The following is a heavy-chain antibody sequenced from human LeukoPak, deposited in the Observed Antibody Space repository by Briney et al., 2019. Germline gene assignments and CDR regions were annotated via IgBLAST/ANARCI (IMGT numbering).Heavy chain of an antibody. CDR3: ARDGEWELLRTPLNFDY. J-gene: IGHJ4*02. Sequence: GGSLRLSCAASGFTFSSHSMNWVRQAPGKGLEWVSSISSSSSYIYYADSVKGRFTISRDNAKNSLYLQMNSLRAEDTAVYYCARDGEWELLRTPLNFDYWGQGTLVTVSS. D-gene: IGHD1-26*01. CDR1: GFTFSSHS. V-gene: IGHV3-21*01. CDR2: ISSSSSYI.